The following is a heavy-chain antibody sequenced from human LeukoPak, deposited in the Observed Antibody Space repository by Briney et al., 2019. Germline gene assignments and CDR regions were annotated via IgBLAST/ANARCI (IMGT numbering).Heavy chain of an antibody. Sequence: GGSLRLSCIVSGFTFSNAWMTWVRQTPEKGLEWVGRIKSIPDGGTTDYAVPVKGRFTISRDDSKNTLFLDMKSLKTDDTAVYYCSTFRFLVWPQYFFDSWGQGTLVTVSS. D-gene: IGHD3-3*01. CDR3: STFRFLVWPQYFFDS. J-gene: IGHJ4*02. CDR2: IKSIPDGGTT. V-gene: IGHV3-15*01. CDR1: GFTFSNAW.